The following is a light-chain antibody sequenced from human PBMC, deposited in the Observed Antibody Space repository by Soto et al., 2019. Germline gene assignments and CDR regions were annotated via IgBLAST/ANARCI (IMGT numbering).Light chain of an antibody. V-gene: IGKV1-9*01. CDR2: AAS. Sequence: DIQLTQSPSFLSASVGDRVTITCRASQGISSYLAWYQQKPGKAPKLLIYAASTLQSGVPSRFSGSGSWTEFTLTISSLQPEDFPTYYCQQLNSYPVTFGGGTKVDIK. J-gene: IGKJ4*01. CDR1: QGISSY. CDR3: QQLNSYPVT.